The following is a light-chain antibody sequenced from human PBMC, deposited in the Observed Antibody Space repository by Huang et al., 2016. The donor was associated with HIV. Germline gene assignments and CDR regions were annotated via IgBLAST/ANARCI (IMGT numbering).Light chain of an antibody. Sequence: AIQMTQFPSSLSASVGDRVIITCRASQCIRNDLGWYQQKPGEAPKVLIYGASTLQSGVPSRFSGSGSGTDFTLTISNLQPEDFATYPYSFGQGTKLEIK. V-gene: IGKV1-6*01. CDR3: S. CDR1: QCIRND. J-gene: IGKJ2*03. CDR2: GAS.